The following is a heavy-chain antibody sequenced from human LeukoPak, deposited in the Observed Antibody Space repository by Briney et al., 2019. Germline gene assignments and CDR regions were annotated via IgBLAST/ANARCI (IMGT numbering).Heavy chain of an antibody. CDR2: IIENGYDK. Sequence: GGSLILSCAASGFTFSTFAMSWVRQAPGKGLEWVSGIIENGYDKYYADSVKGRFTISRDNSKNTLYLQMNSLRADDTAVYYCARDYVTPGITGTTSPLDYWGQGTLVSVSS. D-gene: IGHD1-7*01. CDR1: GFTFSTFA. CDR3: ARDYVTPGITGTTSPLDY. V-gene: IGHV3-23*01. J-gene: IGHJ4*02.